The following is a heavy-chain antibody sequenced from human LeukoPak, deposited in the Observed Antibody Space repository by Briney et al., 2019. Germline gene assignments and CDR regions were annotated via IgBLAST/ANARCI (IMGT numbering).Heavy chain of an antibody. CDR3: AKDRQYSSGAGLDY. CDR2: ISGSGGST. Sequence: PGGSLRLSCAVSGFTFSNYEMNWVRQAPGKGLEWVSAISGSGGSTYYGDSVKGRFTISRDNSKNTLYLQMNSLRAEDTAEYYCAKDRQYSSGAGLDYWGQGSLVTVSS. J-gene: IGHJ4*02. CDR1: GFTFSNYE. V-gene: IGHV3-23*01. D-gene: IGHD6-19*01.